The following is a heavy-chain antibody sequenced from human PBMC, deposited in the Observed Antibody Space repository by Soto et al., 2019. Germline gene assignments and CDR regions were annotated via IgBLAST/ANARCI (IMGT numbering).Heavy chain of an antibody. D-gene: IGHD6-19*01. J-gene: IGHJ4*02. V-gene: IGHV1-18*01. CDR1: GYTFTSYG. CDR2: ISAYNGNT. CDR3: ARAERKLWLVPEDY. Sequence: ASVKVSCKASGYTFTSYGISWVRQAPGQGLEWMGWISAYNGNTNYAQKLQGRVTMTTDTSTSTAYMELRSLRSDDTAVYYCARAERKLWLVPEDYWGQGTLVTVSS.